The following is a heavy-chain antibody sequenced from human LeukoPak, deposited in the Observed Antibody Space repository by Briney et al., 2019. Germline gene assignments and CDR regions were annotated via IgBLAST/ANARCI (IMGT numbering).Heavy chain of an antibody. V-gene: IGHV3-21*01. J-gene: IGHJ5*01. CDR1: GFTIDGCT. Sequence: GGCLRLSCAASGFTIDGCTLSWVRQAPGKGLEWVASITSGSNFVDYGDSVKGRFTISRDNAQNSLYVQMNSLRAEDTAVYYCATQPELPGWFDSWGQGTLVTVSS. CDR3: ATQPELPGWFDS. D-gene: IGHD1-14*01. CDR2: ITSGSNFV.